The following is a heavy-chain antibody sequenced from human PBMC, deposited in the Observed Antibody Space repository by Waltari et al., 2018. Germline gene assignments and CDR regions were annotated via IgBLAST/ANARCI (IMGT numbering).Heavy chain of an antibody. J-gene: IGHJ4*02. D-gene: IGHD3-10*01. CDR3: ARGPGGSGSRSDY. CDR1: GYSISSGYY. V-gene: IGHV4-38-2*01. CDR2: IYHSGST. Sequence: QVQLQESGPGLVKPSETLSLTCAVSGYSISSGYYWGWIRQPPGKGLEWIGSIYHSGSTYYNPSLKSRVTISVDTSKNQFSLKLSSVTAADTAVYYCARGPGGSGSRSDYWGQGTLVTVSS.